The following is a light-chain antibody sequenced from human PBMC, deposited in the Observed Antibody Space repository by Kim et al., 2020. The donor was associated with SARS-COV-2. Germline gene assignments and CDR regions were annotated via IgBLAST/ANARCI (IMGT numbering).Light chain of an antibody. CDR3: APWDDSLNGYV. CDR1: SSNVGGHT. Sequence: QSVVTQPPSVSAAPGQSVTISCSGSSSNVGGHTVNWYQQLPGSAPKLLIYSNNQRPSGVPDRFSASQSGTSASLAISGLQSEDEADYYCAPWDDSLNGYVFGTGTKVTVL. V-gene: IGLV1-44*01. J-gene: IGLJ1*01. CDR2: SNN.